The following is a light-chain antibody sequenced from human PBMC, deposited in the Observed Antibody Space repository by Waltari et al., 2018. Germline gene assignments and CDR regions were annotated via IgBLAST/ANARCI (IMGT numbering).Light chain of an antibody. CDR3: CSYAGSYTSYVV. Sequence: PLTQPRPVSGSPGQAVTIACTGTSRDVGGYNYVSWYQQHPGKAPKLMIYDVSKRPSGVPDRFSGSKSGNTASLTISGLQAEDEADYYCCSYAGSYTSYVVFGGGTKLTVL. CDR2: DVS. J-gene: IGLJ2*01. CDR1: SRDVGGYNY. V-gene: IGLV2-11*01.